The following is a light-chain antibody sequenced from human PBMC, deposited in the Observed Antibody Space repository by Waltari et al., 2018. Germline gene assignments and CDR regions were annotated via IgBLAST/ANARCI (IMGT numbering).Light chain of an antibody. J-gene: IGLJ2*01. CDR3: QSYDSSLSGSI. Sequence: QSGLTQPPSVSGAPGQRVTIPCTGSSSNIGGGYEVNWYQLLPGTAPKLLIYGNSNRPSGVPDRFSGSKSGTSASLAITGLQAEDEADYYCQSYDSSLSGSIFGGGTKLTVL. V-gene: IGLV1-40*01. CDR2: GNS. CDR1: SSNIGGGYE.